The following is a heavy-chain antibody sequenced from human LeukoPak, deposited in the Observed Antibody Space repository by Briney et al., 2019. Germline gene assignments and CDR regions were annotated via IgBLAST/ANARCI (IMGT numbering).Heavy chain of an antibody. CDR2: TSYDGSNK. CDR3: AKDYDSSGWAAFDI. D-gene: IGHD3-22*01. CDR1: GFTFNSFG. Sequence: GRSLRLSCAASGFTFNSFGMHWVRQAPGKGLEWVAVTSYDGSNKYFADSVKGRFTISRDNSKNTLYLQMNSLRAEDTAVYYCAKDYDSSGWAAFDIWGQGTMVTVSS. V-gene: IGHV3-30*18. J-gene: IGHJ3*02.